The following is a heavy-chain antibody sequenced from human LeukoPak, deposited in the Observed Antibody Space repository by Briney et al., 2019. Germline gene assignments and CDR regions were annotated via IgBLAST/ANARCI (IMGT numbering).Heavy chain of an antibody. CDR1: GFTFSSYA. J-gene: IGHJ4*02. CDR2: ISGSGGST. D-gene: IGHD2-8*01. V-gene: IGHV3-23*01. Sequence: PGGSLRLSCAASGFTFSSYAMSWVRQAPGKGLEWVSAISGSGGSTYYADSVKGRFTISRDNSKNTLYLQMNSLRAEDTAVYYWAALMVFAMVGVSNNYWGQGILVPVPS. CDR3: AALMVFAMVGVSNNY.